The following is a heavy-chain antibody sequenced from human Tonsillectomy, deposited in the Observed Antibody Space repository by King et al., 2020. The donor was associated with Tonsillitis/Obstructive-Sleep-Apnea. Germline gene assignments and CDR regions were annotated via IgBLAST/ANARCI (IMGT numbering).Heavy chain of an antibody. Sequence: VQLVESGGGVVQPGGSLRLSCAASGFTFDYYAMHLVRQAPGKGLEWVSLISGDGGRIYYSDSVKGRFTISRDNSKNSLYLQMNSLRTEDTALYYCAKALGGVLCSISGYKGAFDIWGQGTMVTVSS. CDR3: AKALGGVLCSISGYKGAFDI. CDR1: GFTFDYYA. CDR2: ISGDGGRI. D-gene: IGHD2-2*02. V-gene: IGHV3-43*02. J-gene: IGHJ3*02.